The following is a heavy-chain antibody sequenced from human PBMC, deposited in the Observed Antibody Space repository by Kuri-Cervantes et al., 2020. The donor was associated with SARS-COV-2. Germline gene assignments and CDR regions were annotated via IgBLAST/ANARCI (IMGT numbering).Heavy chain of an antibody. D-gene: IGHD4-17*01. V-gene: IGHV3-30*19. CDR1: PFILSDSG. J-gene: IGHJ4*02. CDR2: ISYDGSNK. CDR3: ARTATTEFDY. Sequence: GESLKISCVASPFILSDSGLHWVRQAPGKGLEWVAVISYDGSNKYYADSVKGRFTISRDNSKNTLYLQMNSLRAEDTAVYYCARTATTEFDYWGQGTLVTVSS.